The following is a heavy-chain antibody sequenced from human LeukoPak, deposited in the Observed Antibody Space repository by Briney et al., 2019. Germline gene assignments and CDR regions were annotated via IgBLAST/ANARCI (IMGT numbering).Heavy chain of an antibody. J-gene: IGHJ3*02. D-gene: IGHD4-17*01. V-gene: IGHV5-51*01. Sequence: PGESLKISCKGSGYSFTSYWIGWVRQMPGKGLEWMGIIYPSDSGTRYSPSFQGQVTISADNSISTAYLQWSSLKASDTAMYYCGRRATVTTNDAFDIWGQGTMVTVSS. CDR3: GRRATVTTNDAFDI. CDR1: GYSFTSYW. CDR2: IYPSDSGT.